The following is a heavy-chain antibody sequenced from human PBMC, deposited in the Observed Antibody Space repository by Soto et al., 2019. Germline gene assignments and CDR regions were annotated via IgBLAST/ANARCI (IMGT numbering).Heavy chain of an antibody. CDR2: ISSNGGST. CDR3: VKAAPYDFWSGYYTYFDY. Sequence: PGGSLRLSCSASGFTFSSYAMHWVRQAPGKGLEYVSAISSNGGSTYYADSVKGRFTISRDNSKNTLYLQMSSLRAEDTAVYYCVKAAPYDFWSGYYTYFDYWGQGTLVTVYS. CDR1: GFTFSSYA. V-gene: IGHV3-64D*06. D-gene: IGHD3-3*01. J-gene: IGHJ4*02.